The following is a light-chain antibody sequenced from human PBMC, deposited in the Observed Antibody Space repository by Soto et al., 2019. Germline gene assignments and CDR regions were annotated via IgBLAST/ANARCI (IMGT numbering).Light chain of an antibody. J-gene: IGKJ2*01. Sequence: EIVLTQSPGTLSLSPGERATLSCRASQTVSSNYLAWYQQKPGQAPRFLIYGASSRSTGIPDRFSGSGSGTDFTLNISRLEPEDFAVYYSLRYGSSPPYTFVQGTKLEIK. V-gene: IGKV3-20*01. CDR2: GAS. CDR3: LRYGSSPPYT. CDR1: QTVSSNY.